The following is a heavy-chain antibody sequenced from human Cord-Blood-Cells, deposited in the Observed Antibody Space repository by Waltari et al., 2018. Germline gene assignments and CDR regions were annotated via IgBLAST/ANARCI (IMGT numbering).Heavy chain of an antibody. CDR2: IYHSGST. Sequence: QVQLQESGPGLVKPSGTLSLTCAASGGSISSSTWWSWVRQPPGKGLEWIGEIYHSGSTNYNPSLKSRVTISVDKSKNQFSLKLSSVTAADTAVYYCATLLRFLEWLYAFDIWGQGTMVTVSS. CDR1: GGSISSSTW. CDR3: ATLLRFLEWLYAFDI. J-gene: IGHJ3*02. D-gene: IGHD3-3*01. V-gene: IGHV4-4*02.